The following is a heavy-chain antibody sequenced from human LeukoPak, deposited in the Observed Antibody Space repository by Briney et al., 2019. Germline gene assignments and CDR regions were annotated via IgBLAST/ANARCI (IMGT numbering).Heavy chain of an antibody. V-gene: IGHV4-30-2*01. D-gene: IGHD2-2*01. CDR1: GGSISSGGYS. Sequence: SQTLSLTCDVSGGSISSGGYSWSWIRQPPGKGLEWIGYIYHSGSTYYNPSLKSRVTISVDRSKNQFSLKLSSVTAADTAVYYCARSEDYASNWYGNWGQGILVTVSS. CDR3: ARSEDYASNWYGN. J-gene: IGHJ5*02. CDR2: IYHSGST.